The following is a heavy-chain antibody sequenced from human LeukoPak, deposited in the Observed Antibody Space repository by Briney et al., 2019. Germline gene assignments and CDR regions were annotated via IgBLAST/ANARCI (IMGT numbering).Heavy chain of an antibody. CDR2: TSYDGTSE. D-gene: IGHD5-18*01. CDR1: GFSFRRYD. CDR3: ATAKGYSYVTDNWFDP. Sequence: AGGSLRLSCAASGFSFRRYDMHWVRQAPGKGLEWVAATSYDGTSELYADFVKGRFSISRDNSKNTLYLQMNSLRVEDTAVYYCATAKGYSYVTDNWFDPWGQGTLVTVSS. J-gene: IGHJ5*02. V-gene: IGHV3-30*04.